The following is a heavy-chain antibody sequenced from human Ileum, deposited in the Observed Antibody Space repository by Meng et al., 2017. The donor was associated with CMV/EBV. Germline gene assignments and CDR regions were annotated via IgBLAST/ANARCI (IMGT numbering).Heavy chain of an antibody. V-gene: IGHV4-31*02. CDR2: ISYNGNT. D-gene: IGHD3-3*01. J-gene: IGHJ4*02. CDR1: GASISSGDYY. Sequence: SGASISSGDYYWTWLRQHPEKGLEWIGYISYNGNTNYNPSLKSRITISLDTSKNQFSLNLRSVTAADTAVYYCATNSDFWSGYWNYWGQGTLVTVSS. CDR3: ATNSDFWSGYWNY.